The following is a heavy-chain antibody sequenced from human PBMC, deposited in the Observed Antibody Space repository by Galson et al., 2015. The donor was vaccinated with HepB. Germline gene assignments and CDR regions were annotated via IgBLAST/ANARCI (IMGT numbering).Heavy chain of an antibody. Sequence: SVKVSCKASGYTFTGYYMHWVRQAPGQGLEWMGWINPNSGSTNYAQKFQGWVTMTRDTSISTAYMELSRLRSDDTAVYYCARGSPLGAFDIWGQGTMVTVSS. CDR3: ARGSPLGAFDI. CDR2: INPNSGST. J-gene: IGHJ3*02. V-gene: IGHV1-2*04. CDR1: GYTFTGYY.